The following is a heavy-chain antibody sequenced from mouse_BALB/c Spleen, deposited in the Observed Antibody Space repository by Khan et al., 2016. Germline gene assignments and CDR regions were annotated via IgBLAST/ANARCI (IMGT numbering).Heavy chain of an antibody. Sequence: EVQLQESGPGLVKPSQSLSLTCTVTGYSITSDYAWNWIRQFPGNKLEWMGYISYSGSTSYNPSLKSRISITRDTSKNQFFLQLNSVTTEDTATSYSARGDYGSSSWFAYWGQGTLVTVSA. D-gene: IGHD1-1*01. CDR1: GYSITSDYA. CDR2: ISYSGST. J-gene: IGHJ3*01. V-gene: IGHV3-2*02. CDR3: ARGDYGSSSWFAY.